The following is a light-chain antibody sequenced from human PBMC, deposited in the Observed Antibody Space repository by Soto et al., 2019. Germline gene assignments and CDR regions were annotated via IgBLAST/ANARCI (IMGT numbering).Light chain of an antibody. CDR2: EVT. V-gene: IGLV2-23*02. J-gene: IGLJ3*02. CDR1: SSDVGSYKL. Sequence: QSALTQPASVSGSPGQSITISCTGNSSDVGSYKLVSWYQQHPGKAPKLMISEVTKRPSGVSTRFSGSKSGNTASLTISGLQPEDESDYYCCSYAGSNTWVFGGGTKLTVL. CDR3: CSYAGSNTWV.